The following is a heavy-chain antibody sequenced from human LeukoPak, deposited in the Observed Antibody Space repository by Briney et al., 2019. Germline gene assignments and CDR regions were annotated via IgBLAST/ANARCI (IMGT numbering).Heavy chain of an antibody. CDR3: ASASLGYCSGGSCYYPIDY. CDR1: GGTFSSYA. V-gene: IGHV1-69*13. D-gene: IGHD2-15*01. J-gene: IGHJ4*02. CDR2: IIPIFGTA. Sequence: SVKVSCKASGGTFSSYAISWVRQAPGQGLEWMGGIIPIFGTANYAQKFQGRVTITADESTSTAYMELSSLRSEDTAVYYCASASLGYCSGGSCYYPIDYWGQGTLVTVSS.